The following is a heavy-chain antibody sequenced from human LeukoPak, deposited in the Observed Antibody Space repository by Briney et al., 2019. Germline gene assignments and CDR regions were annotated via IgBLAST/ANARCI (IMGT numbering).Heavy chain of an antibody. D-gene: IGHD3-22*01. CDR1: GGSFSGYY. CDR2: VNHSGST. V-gene: IGHV4-34*01. Sequence: SETLSLTCDVYGGSFSGYYWSWIRQPPGKGLEWIGEVNHSGSTNYNPSLKSRVTISVDTSKNQFSLKLSSVTAADTAVYYCARADSSGYYRRPNWFDPWGQGTLITVSS. J-gene: IGHJ5*02. CDR3: ARADSSGYYRRPNWFDP.